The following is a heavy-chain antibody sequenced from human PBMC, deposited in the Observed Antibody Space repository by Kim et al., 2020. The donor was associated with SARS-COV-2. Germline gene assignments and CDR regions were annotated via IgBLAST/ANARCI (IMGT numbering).Heavy chain of an antibody. J-gene: IGHJ4*02. CDR3: ASGTDHCSGGSCYSR. Sequence: GGSLRLSCAASGFTFSSYSMNWVRQAPGKGLEWVSSISSSSSYIYYADSVKGRFTISRDNAKNSLYLQMNSLRAEDTAVYYCASGTDHCSGGSCYSRWGQGTLVTISS. CDR1: GFTFSSYS. D-gene: IGHD2-15*01. CDR2: ISSSSSYI. V-gene: IGHV3-21*01.